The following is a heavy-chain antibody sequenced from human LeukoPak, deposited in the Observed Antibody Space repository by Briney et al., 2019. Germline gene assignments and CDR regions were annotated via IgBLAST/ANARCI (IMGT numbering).Heavy chain of an antibody. V-gene: IGHV3-30*02. J-gene: IGHJ4*02. CDR3: ARAKNFVAAAFDY. D-gene: IGHD2-15*01. CDR2: IRYDGSNK. CDR1: GFTFSSYG. Sequence: GGSVRLSCAASGFTFSSYGMHWVRQAPGKGLEWVAFIRYDGSNKYYADSVKGRFTIPRDNAKNSLYLQMNSLRAEDTAVYYCARAKNFVAAAFDYWGQGTLVTVSS.